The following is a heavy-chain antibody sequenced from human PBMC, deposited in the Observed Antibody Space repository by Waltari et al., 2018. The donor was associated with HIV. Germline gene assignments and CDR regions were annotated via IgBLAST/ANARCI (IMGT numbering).Heavy chain of an antibody. CDR2: INKDSTER. J-gene: IGHJ4*02. V-gene: IGHV3-7*03. Sequence: EVQLVESGGGLVQPGGSRQLSCVTSGFPFGSFSMSWVRQAPGKGLEWVANINKDSTERNYGDSVKGRFTIYRDNANSSLFLYVSSLRAEDTALYYCAREVSGSPYYFNYWGQGALLTVSS. D-gene: IGHD6-19*01. CDR1: GFPFGSFS. CDR3: AREVSGSPYYFNY.